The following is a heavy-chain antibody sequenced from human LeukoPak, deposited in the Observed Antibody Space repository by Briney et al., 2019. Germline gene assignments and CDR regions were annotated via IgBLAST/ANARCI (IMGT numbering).Heavy chain of an antibody. D-gene: IGHD4-23*01. CDR2: INHSGST. J-gene: IGHJ6*02. CDR3: ARAVVTSLTSVYYYGMDV. CDR1: GGSISSGGYS. V-gene: IGHV4-34*01. Sequence: SETLSLTCAVSGGSISSGGYSWSWIRQPPGKGLEWIGEINHSGSTNYNPSLKSRVTISVDTSKNQFSLKLSSVTAADTAVYYCARAVVTSLTSVYYYGMDVWGQGTTVTVSS.